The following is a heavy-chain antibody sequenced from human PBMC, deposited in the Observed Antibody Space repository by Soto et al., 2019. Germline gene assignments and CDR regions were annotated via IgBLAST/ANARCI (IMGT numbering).Heavy chain of an antibody. Sequence: SETLSLTCTVSGGSISSISYYWGWIRQPPGKGLEWIGSIYYSGSTYYNPSLKSRVTISVDTSKNQFSLKLSSVTAADTAVYYCARQLPSRRTTHIAWLVRGRSGSFDYWGQGTLVTVSS. D-gene: IGHD6-19*01. CDR1: GGSISSISYY. V-gene: IGHV4-39*01. J-gene: IGHJ4*02. CDR3: ARQLPSRRTTHIAWLVRGRSGSFDY. CDR2: IYYSGST.